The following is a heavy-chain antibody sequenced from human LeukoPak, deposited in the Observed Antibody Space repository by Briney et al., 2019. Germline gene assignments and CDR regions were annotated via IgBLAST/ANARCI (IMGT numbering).Heavy chain of an antibody. J-gene: IGHJ6*03. CDR2: IIPIFGTA. D-gene: IGHD6-6*01. CDR1: GGTFSSYA. CDR3: ARGGRSINYYYYYMDV. V-gene: IGHV1-69*05. Sequence: SVKVSRKASGGTFSSYAISWVRQAPGQGLEWMGGIIPIFGTANYAQKFQGRVTITTDESTSTAYMELSSLRSEDTAVYYCARGGRSINYYYYYMDVWGKGTTVTVSS.